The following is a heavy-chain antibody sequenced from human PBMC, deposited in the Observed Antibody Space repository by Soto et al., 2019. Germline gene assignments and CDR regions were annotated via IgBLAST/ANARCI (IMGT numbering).Heavy chain of an antibody. CDR3: ARARQRDTGRGLDV. V-gene: IGHV4-59*01. CDR2: ISYSGST. Sequence: PSETLSLTCTIFGDSINNYFWNWIRQTPGKGLEWIGYISYSGSTSYNPSLQSRVTLSSDTSKNHFSLKLSSVTAADTAVYYCARARQRDTGRGLDVWGQGTAVTVSS. D-gene: IGHD5-18*01. J-gene: IGHJ6*02. CDR1: GDSINNYF.